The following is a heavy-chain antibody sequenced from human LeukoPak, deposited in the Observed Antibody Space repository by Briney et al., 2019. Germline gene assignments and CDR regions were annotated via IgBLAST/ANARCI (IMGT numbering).Heavy chain of an antibody. Sequence: GSLRLSCAASGFTVSSNYMSWVRQAPGKGLEWIGEINHSGSTNYNPSLKSRVTISVDTSKNQFSLKLSSVTAADTAVYYCARGLRYSSSWYGRLSPWGQGTLVTVSS. CDR2: INHSGST. CDR1: GFTVSSNY. J-gene: IGHJ4*02. V-gene: IGHV4-34*01. CDR3: ARGLRYSSSWYGRLSP. D-gene: IGHD6-13*01.